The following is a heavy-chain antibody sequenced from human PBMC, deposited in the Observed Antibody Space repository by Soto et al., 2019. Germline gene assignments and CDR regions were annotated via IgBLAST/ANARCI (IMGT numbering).Heavy chain of an antibody. CDR3: GKDDPPTS. J-gene: IGHJ5*02. CDR2: IYSGDSGST. CDR1: GFTVSSNY. Sequence: GGSLRLSCAASGFTVSSNYMSWVRQAPGKGLEWVSVIYSGDSGSTQFAESVKGRFTISRDNSKKTVCLQMDNLRAEDTALYYCGKDDPPTSWGQGTVITVSS. D-gene: IGHD1-1*01. V-gene: IGHV3-53*01.